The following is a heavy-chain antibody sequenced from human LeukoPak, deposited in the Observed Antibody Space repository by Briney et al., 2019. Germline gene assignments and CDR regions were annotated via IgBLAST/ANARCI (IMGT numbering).Heavy chain of an antibody. CDR3: VRGQDPFKPGY. CDR1: GGSLTLSSYY. Sequence: SETLSLTCTVSGGSLTLSSYYWSWIRQHPGKGLEWIGCIHPSGSTEHNPSLKSRVIMSLDTSQSQFSLKLSSVTAADTAMYYCVRGQDPFKPGYWGQGTQVTLSS. J-gene: IGHJ4*02. V-gene: IGHV4-31*03. CDR2: IHPSGST.